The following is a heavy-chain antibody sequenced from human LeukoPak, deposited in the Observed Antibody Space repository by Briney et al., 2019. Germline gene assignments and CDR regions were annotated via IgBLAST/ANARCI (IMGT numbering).Heavy chain of an antibody. CDR1: GFTFSSYA. V-gene: IGHV3-30*04. Sequence: GGSLRLSCAASGFTFSSYAMHWVRQAPGKGLEWVAVISYDGSNKYYADSVKGRFTISRDNSKNTPYLQMNSLRAEDTAVYYCAREGITMVRGAFDYWGQGTLVTVSS. CDR3: AREGITMVRGAFDY. CDR2: ISYDGSNK. J-gene: IGHJ4*02. D-gene: IGHD3-10*01.